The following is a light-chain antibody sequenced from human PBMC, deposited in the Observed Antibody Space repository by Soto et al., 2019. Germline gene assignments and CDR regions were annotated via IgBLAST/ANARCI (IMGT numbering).Light chain of an antibody. CDR3: QQRSNYT. Sequence: EIVLTQSPATLSLSPGERATLSCRAGQSVSSYLAWYQQKPGQAPRLLIYDASNRATGIPARFSGSGSGTDFTLTISSLEPEDFAVYYCQQRSNYTFGGGTKVEIK. V-gene: IGKV3-11*01. J-gene: IGKJ4*01. CDR1: QSVSSY. CDR2: DAS.